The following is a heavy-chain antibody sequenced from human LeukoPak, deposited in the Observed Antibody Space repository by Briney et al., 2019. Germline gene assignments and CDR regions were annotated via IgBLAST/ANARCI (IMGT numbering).Heavy chain of an antibody. CDR3: ARVGYYFWYYFDY. V-gene: IGHV4-34*01. CDR2: INHSGST. Sequence: SETLSLTCAVYGGSFSGYYWSWIRQPPGKGLEWIGEINHSGSTNYNPSLKSRVTISVDTSKSQFSLKLSSVTAADTAVYYCARVGYYFWYYFDYWGQGTLVTVSS. CDR1: GGSFSGYY. J-gene: IGHJ4*02. D-gene: IGHD3-22*01.